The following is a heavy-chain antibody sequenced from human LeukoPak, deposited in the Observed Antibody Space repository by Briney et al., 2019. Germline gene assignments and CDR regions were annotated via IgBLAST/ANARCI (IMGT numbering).Heavy chain of an antibody. CDR3: ARDSRPDLDPYYYYYYGMDV. CDR2: INPSGGST. J-gene: IGHJ6*02. V-gene: IGHV1-46*01. CDR1: GYTFTSYY. D-gene: IGHD2-2*01. Sequence: GASVKVSCKASGYTFTSYYMHWVRQAPGQGLEWMGIINPSGGSTSYAQKFQGRVTMTRDTSTSTVYMELSSLRSEDTAVYYCARDSRPDLDPYYYYYYGMDVWGQGTTVTVSS.